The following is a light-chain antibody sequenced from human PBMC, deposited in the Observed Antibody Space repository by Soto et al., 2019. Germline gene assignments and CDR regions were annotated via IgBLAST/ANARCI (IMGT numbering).Light chain of an antibody. CDR2: DAS. CDR1: RSVSSY. CDR3: QQRSNWPPWT. Sequence: EIVLTQSPATLSLSPGERATLSCRASRSVSSYLAWYQQKPGQAPRLLIYDASNRATGIPARFSGSGSGTDFTHTISSLEPEDFAVYYCQQRSNWPPWTFGQGTKVEIK. V-gene: IGKV3-11*01. J-gene: IGKJ1*01.